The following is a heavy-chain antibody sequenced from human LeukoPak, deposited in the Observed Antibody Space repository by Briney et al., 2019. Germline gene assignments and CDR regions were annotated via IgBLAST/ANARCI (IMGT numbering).Heavy chain of an antibody. V-gene: IGHV3-30*03. CDR2: ISYDGTNK. CDR1: GFTFSSYG. D-gene: IGHD5-18*01. CDR3: ARRGHGYGSPFDY. J-gene: IGHJ4*02. Sequence: GRSLRLSRAASGFTFSSYGMHWVRQAPGKGLEWVAVISYDGTNKNYADSVKGRFTISRDNSKNTLDLQMNSLRAEDTAVYYCARRGHGYGSPFDYWGQGTLVTVSS.